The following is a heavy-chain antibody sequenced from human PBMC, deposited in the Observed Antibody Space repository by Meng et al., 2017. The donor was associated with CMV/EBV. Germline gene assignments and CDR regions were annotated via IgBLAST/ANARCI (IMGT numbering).Heavy chain of an antibody. Sequence: ETLSLTCAASGFTFSSYWMHWVRQAPGKGLVWVSRINSDGSSTSYADSVKGRFTISRDNAKNTLYLQMNSLRAEDTAVYYCYTNYDFWSGYHVDYWGQGTLVTVSS. CDR1: GFTFSSYW. D-gene: IGHD3-3*01. V-gene: IGHV3-74*01. CDR2: INSDGSST. J-gene: IGHJ4*02. CDR3: YTNYDFWSGYHVDY.